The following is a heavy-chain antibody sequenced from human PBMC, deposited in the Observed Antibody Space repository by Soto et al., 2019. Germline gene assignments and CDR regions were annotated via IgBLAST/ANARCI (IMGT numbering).Heavy chain of an antibody. CDR1: GYTFTSYA. CDR3: ARYYDSSGYYQIYYYYYGMDV. CDR2: INAGNGNT. V-gene: IGHV1-3*01. Sequence: ASVKVSCEASGYTFTSYAMHWVRQAPGQRLEWMGWINAGNGNTKYSQKFQGRVTITRDTSASTAYMELRSLRSDDTAVYYCARYYDSSGYYQIYYYYYGMDVWGQGTTVTVSS. J-gene: IGHJ6*02. D-gene: IGHD3-22*01.